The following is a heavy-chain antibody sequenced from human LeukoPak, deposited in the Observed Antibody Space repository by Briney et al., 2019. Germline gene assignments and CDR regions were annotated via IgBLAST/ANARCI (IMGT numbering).Heavy chain of an antibody. V-gene: IGHV4-59*12. CDR2: IYYRGST. Sequence: PSETLSLTCTVSGGSISSYYWSWIRQPPGKGLEWIGYIYYRGSTNYNPSLKSRVTISVDTSKNQFSLKLSSVTAADTAVYYCVREILYCSGGSCYRGPFDNWGQGTLVTVSA. CDR1: GGSISSYY. J-gene: IGHJ4*02. CDR3: VREILYCSGGSCYRGPFDN. D-gene: IGHD2-15*01.